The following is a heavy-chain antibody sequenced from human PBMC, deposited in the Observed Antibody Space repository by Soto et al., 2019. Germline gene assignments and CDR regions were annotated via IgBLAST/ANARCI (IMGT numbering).Heavy chain of an antibody. J-gene: IGHJ4*02. Sequence: GSKLVNPTQTLTLTCSFSGFSVSTTGKAMGSIRQPPGKALECLILIYLHYDKRYSPSMTSKLIITRDTSKTQVVLTMTDMDPVEIAIYSCANRVDYRGSWNTGYFDYWGQGTLVTVS. CDR3: ANRVDYRGSWNTGYFDY. CDR1: GFSVSTTGKA. CDR2: IYLHYDK. V-gene: IGHV2-5*01. D-gene: IGHD2-15*01.